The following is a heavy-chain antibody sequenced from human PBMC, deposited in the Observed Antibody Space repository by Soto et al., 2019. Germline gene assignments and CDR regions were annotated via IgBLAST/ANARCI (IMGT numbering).Heavy chain of an antibody. V-gene: IGHV3-11*06. CDR3: ARSCDTDTVLDY. CDR1: GFKVSDYY. Sequence: GGSLRPSCAASGFKVSDYYMSWIRQAPGKGLEWLSYSSNSGTYTRYADPVKGRFSTSRDNAKTSLFLQINSLRGEDSATYYCARSCDTDTVLDYWGQGTRVTVSS. CDR2: SSNSGTYT. D-gene: IGHD2-21*02. J-gene: IGHJ4*02.